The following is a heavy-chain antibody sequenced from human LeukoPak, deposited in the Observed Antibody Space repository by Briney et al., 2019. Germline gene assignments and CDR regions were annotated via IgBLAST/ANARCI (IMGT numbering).Heavy chain of an antibody. J-gene: IGHJ5*02. CDR2: ISTDSGDA. CDR1: GYHFTGYH. V-gene: IGHV1-2*02. Sequence: ASVKVSCKASGYHFTGYHVHWVRQAPGQGLEWMGRISTDSGDADIAQKFQGGVTVTRDTSISTAYMELSRLTSDDSAVYYCAGLGSTVKGRIDPWGQGTSVTVSS. CDR3: AGLGSTVKGRIDP. D-gene: IGHD5/OR15-5a*01.